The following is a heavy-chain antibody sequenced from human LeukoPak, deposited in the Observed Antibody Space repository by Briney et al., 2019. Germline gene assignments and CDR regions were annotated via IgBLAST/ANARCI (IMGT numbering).Heavy chain of an antibody. J-gene: IGHJ4*02. Sequence: SETLTLTCTVSGGSISSYYWSWIRQPPGKGLEWIGYIYYSGSTNYNPSLKSRVTISVDTSKNQFSLKLSSVTAADTAVYYCARHDYDYVWGSYPDYWGQGTLVTVSS. CDR2: IYYSGST. D-gene: IGHD3-16*01. CDR1: GGSISSYY. V-gene: IGHV4-59*08. CDR3: ARHDYDYVWGSYPDY.